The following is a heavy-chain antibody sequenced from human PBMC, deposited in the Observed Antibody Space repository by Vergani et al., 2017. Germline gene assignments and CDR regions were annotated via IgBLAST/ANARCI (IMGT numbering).Heavy chain of an antibody. V-gene: IGHV4-34*01. Sequence: QVQLQQWGAGLLKPSETLSLTCAVYGGSFSGYYWSWIRQPPGKGLEWIGEINHSGSTNYNPSLKSRVTISVDTSKNQFSLKLSSVTAADTAVYYCARSTVAWAYRVFDYWGQGTLVTVSS. D-gene: IGHD1-26*01. J-gene: IGHJ4*02. CDR2: INHSGST. CDR3: ARSTVAWAYRVFDY. CDR1: GGSFSGYY.